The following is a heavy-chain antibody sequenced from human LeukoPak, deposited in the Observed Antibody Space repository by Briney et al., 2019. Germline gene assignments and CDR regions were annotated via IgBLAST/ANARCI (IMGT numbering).Heavy chain of an antibody. Sequence: GDSLKISCKGSGYSFTSYWIGRVRQRPGKGLEWVGRIYPGYSDTRYSPSFQGQVTMSADKSISTAYLQWRSLQASDTAMYYCARHVPDYDSSGYYYTYYYYYYMDVWGKGTTVTVSS. J-gene: IGHJ6*03. CDR1: GYSFTSYW. V-gene: IGHV5-51*01. D-gene: IGHD3-22*01. CDR2: IYPGYSDT. CDR3: ARHVPDYDSSGYYYTYYYYYYMDV.